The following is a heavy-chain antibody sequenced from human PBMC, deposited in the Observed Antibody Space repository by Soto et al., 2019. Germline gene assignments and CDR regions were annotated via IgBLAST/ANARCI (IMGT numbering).Heavy chain of an antibody. CDR1: GYSIGSGYY. J-gene: IGHJ4*02. V-gene: IGHV4-38-2*01. Sequence: SETLSLTCAVSGYSIGSGYYWGWIRQPPGKGLEWIGSISHSGSTYYNPSLKSRVTISVDTSKKKFSLKLASVTAADTAVYYCAGLRAWGEGSAGFDLWGQGTLVTVSS. D-gene: IGHD3-16*01. CDR3: AGLRAWGEGSAGFDL. CDR2: ISHSGST.